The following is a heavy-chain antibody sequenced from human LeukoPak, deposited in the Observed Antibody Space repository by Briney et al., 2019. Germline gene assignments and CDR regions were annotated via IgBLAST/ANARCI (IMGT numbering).Heavy chain of an antibody. CDR2: ISSSSSYI. CDR3: ARGLGPAASFDY. CDR1: GFTFSSYS. J-gene: IGHJ4*02. Sequence: GGSLRLSCAASGFTFSSYSMNWVRQAPGKGLEWVSSISSSSSYIYYADSVKGRFTISRDNAKNSLYLQMNSLRAEDTAVYYCARGLGPAASFDYWGQGTLVTVSS. D-gene: IGHD2-2*01. V-gene: IGHV3-21*01.